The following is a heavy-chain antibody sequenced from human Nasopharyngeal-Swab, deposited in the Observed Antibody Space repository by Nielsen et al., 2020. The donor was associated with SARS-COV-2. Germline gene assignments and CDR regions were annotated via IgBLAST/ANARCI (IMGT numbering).Heavy chain of an antibody. J-gene: IGHJ3*02. Sequence: SVKVSCKASGGTFSSYAISWVRQAPGQGLEWMGGIIPIFGTANYAQKFQGRVTITADESTSTAYMELSSLRSEDTAVYYCGSYSESIDDAFDIWCQGTMVTVSS. CDR1: GGTFSSYA. D-gene: IGHD6-6*01. CDR2: IIPIFGTA. V-gene: IGHV1-69*13. CDR3: GSYSESIDDAFDI.